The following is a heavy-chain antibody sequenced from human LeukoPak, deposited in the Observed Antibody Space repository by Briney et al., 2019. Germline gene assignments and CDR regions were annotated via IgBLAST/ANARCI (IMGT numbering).Heavy chain of an antibody. CDR3: TTDQGGDILTGC. V-gene: IGHV3-15*06. J-gene: IGHJ4*02. Sequence: PGGSLRLSCAASGFTFSNAWMSWVRQAPGKGLEWVGHIKGNTDGGTTNYAVPVKGRFSISRDDSKNMLYLQMNTLKTEDTAVYYCTTDQGGDILTGCWGQGTLVTVSS. CDR1: GFTFSNAW. D-gene: IGHD3-9*01. CDR2: IKGNTDGGTT.